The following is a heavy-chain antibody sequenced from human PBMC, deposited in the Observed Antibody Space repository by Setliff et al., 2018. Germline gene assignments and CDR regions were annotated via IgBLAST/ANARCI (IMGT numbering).Heavy chain of an antibody. CDR3: ASGNPAERYEY. J-gene: IGHJ1*01. Sequence: ASVKVSCKASGYNFKTYAISWVRQAPGQGLEWMGFISLYDGHTNYAQNFQGRLTVTTDTSTSTAYMELSSLRFDDTAVYYCASGNPAERYEYWGQGTLVTVSS. CDR1: GYNFKTYA. CDR2: ISLYDGHT. D-gene: IGHD5-12*01. V-gene: IGHV1-18*01.